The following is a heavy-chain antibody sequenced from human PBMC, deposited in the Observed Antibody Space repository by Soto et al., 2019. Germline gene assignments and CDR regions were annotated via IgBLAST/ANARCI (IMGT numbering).Heavy chain of an antibody. CDR3: ARGGGVGVAGSAAFDM. V-gene: IGHV1-2*02. CDR1: GYPVTAYY. CDR2: INPATGAA. D-gene: IGHD3-3*01. Sequence: QLHLVQSGAVVKKPGASVTVSCSASGYPVTAYYMHWVRQAPGRGLEWMGGINPATGAAKYTQTFQGRATVTRDPSTSKVFMALSGLTSEDTAVFFCARGGGVGVAGSAAFDMWGQGTLVTVSS. J-gene: IGHJ3*02.